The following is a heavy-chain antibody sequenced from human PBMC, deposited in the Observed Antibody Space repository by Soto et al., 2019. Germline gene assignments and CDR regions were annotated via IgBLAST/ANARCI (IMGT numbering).Heavy chain of an antibody. Sequence: QVQLVESGGGLVKPGGSLRLSCAASGFTFSDYYMSWIRRAPGKGLEWVSYISSSSSYTNYADSVKGRFTISRDNAKNSLYLQMNSLRAEDTAVYYCARVGGATTDYYFDYWGQGTLVTVSS. CDR3: ARVGGATTDYYFDY. J-gene: IGHJ4*02. D-gene: IGHD1-26*01. V-gene: IGHV3-11*06. CDR2: ISSSSSYT. CDR1: GFTFSDYY.